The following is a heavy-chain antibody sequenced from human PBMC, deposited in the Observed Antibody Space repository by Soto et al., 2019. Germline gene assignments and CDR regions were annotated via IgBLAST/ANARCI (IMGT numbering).Heavy chain of an antibody. CDR2: IGASIRNT. CDR1: GYTFTNYA. D-gene: IGHD2-15*01. Sequence: QVQLVQSGAEVKKPGASVKVSCQASGYTFTNYAISWVRQAPGQGLEWMGWIGASIRNTDKAQNFQGRVTMTINTSTNTANMELRSLRSDDTAVYYCARCYCSVGSCYACWHFDLWGRGTLVTVSS. CDR3: ARCYCSVGSCYACWHFDL. J-gene: IGHJ2*01. V-gene: IGHV1-18*01.